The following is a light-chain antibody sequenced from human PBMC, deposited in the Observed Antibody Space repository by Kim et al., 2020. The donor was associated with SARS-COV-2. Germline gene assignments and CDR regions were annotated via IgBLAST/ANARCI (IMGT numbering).Light chain of an antibody. V-gene: IGLV3-19*01. Sequence: SSELTQDPAVSVALGQTVRITCQGDSLRSYYASWYQQKPGQAPVLVIYGKNNRPSGIPDRFSGPSSGNTASLTITGAQAEDEADYYCNSRDSSGNHPPWV. CDR3: NSRDSSGNHPPWV. J-gene: IGLJ3*02. CDR1: SLRSYY. CDR2: GKN.